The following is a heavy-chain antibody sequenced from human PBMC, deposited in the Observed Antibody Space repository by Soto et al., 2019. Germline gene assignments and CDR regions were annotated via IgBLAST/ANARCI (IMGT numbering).Heavy chain of an antibody. CDR2: IYYSGST. CDR3: ASTIFGDGMDV. CDR1: GGSISSYY. Sequence: SETLSLTCTVSGGSISSYYWSWIRQPPGKGLEWIGYIYYSGSTNYNPSLKSRVTISVDTSKNQFSLKLSSVTAADTAVYYCASTIFGDGMDVWGQGTTVTVSS. V-gene: IGHV4-59*01. J-gene: IGHJ6*02. D-gene: IGHD3-3*01.